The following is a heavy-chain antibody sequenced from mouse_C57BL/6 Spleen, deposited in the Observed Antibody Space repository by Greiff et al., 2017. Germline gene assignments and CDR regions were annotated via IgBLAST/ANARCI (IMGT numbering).Heavy chain of an antibody. D-gene: IGHD2-2*01. V-gene: IGHV1-53*01. CDR3: ARSGYDGNPARIAY. Sequence: QVQLQQPGPELVKPGASVQLSCKASGYNFTSYWMHWVKQRPGQGLEWIGHINPSNGGTNYNEKFKGKATLTVDKSSSTAYMQLSSLPSEDSAVYDCARSGYDGNPARIAYWGQGTLVTVAA. CDR2: INPSNGGT. J-gene: IGHJ3*01. CDR1: GYNFTSYW.